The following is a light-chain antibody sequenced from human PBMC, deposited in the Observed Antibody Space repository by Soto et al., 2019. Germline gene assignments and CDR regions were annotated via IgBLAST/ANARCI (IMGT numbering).Light chain of an antibody. J-gene: IGLJ2*01. CDR1: ELGDKY. CDR2: QDT. V-gene: IGLV3-1*01. Sequence: SYELTQPPSVSVSPGQTATISCSGDELGDKYVCWYQQRSGQSPVLVIYQDTRRPSGIPERFSGSNSGNAATLTISGTQTMDEADYYCQAWDSSTVVFGGGTKLTVL. CDR3: QAWDSSTVV.